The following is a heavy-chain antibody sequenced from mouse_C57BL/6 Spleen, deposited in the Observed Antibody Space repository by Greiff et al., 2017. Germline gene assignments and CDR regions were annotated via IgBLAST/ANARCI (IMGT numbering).Heavy chain of an antibody. Sequence: EVKLQESGPGLVKPSQSLSLSCSVSGFSITSCYFWNWIRQFPGNILEWMGNISYDGSNNYTPSLKKRISITRDTSKNQFFLKLNSVTTEDTATYDCAGEEAYPYIDYWGQGTTLTVSS. J-gene: IGHJ2*01. CDR1: GFSITSCYF. V-gene: IGHV3-6*01. CDR3: AGEEAYPYIDY. D-gene: IGHD2-10*01. CDR2: ISYDGSN.